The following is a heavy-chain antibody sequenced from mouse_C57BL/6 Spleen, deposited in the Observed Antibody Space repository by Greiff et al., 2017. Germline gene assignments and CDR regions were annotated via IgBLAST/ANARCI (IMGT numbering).Heavy chain of an antibody. CDR1: GYTFTSYW. Sequence: QVQLQQSGAELVRPGSSVKLSCKASGYTFTSYWMHWVKQRPIQGLEWIGNIDPSDSETHYNQKFKDKATLTVDKSSSTAYMQLSSLTSEDSAVYYCARAALYYGKDWYFDVWGTGTTVTVSS. CDR3: ARAALYYGKDWYFDV. D-gene: IGHD2-1*01. CDR2: IDPSDSET. V-gene: IGHV1-52*01. J-gene: IGHJ1*03.